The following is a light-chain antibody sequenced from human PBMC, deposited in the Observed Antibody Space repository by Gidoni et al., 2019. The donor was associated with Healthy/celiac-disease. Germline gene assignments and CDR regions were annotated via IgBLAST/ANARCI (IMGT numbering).Light chain of an antibody. J-gene: IGKJ1*01. CDR2: TAS. Sequence: DLQMNSSPSTLSASVGDRVTITCRASQSISSWLAWYQQKPGKAPKLLIYTASSLQSGVPSRFSGSGSGTEFTLTISSLQPDDFATYYCQQYNSYSRTFGQGTKVEIK. CDR1: QSISSW. CDR3: QQYNSYSRT. V-gene: IGKV1-5*03.